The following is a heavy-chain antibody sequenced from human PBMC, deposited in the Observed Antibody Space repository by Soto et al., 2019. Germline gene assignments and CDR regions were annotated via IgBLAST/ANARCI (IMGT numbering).Heavy chain of an antibody. CDR2: IYYSGST. V-gene: IGHV4-31*03. CDR1: GDSINSGGYH. J-gene: IGHJ5*02. Sequence: LSLTCTVSGDSINSGGYHWTWIRQHPGKGLEWIGYIYYSGSTYYNPSLKSRVTMSIDTSKNQFSLRLRSVTAADTAVYYCARDRNGNYFDPWGQGTQVTVSS. D-gene: IGHD4-4*01. CDR3: ARDRNGNYFDP.